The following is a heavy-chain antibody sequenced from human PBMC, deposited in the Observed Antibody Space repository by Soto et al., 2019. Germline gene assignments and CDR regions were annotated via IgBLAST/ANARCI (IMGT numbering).Heavy chain of an antibody. CDR3: AREGAENSGYDAAY. Sequence: EVQLVESGGGLVKPGGSLRLSCAASGFTFSSYSMNWVRQAPGKGLEWVSSISSSSSYIYYADSVKGRFTISRDNAKNSLYLQMNSLRAEDTAVYYCAREGAENSGYDAAYWVQGTLVTGAS. D-gene: IGHD5-12*01. CDR2: ISSSSSYI. CDR1: GFTFSSYS. J-gene: IGHJ4*02. V-gene: IGHV3-21*01.